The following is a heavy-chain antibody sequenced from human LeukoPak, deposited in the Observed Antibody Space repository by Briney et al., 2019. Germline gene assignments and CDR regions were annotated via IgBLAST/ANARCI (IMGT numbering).Heavy chain of an antibody. Sequence: SETLSLTCTVSGGSISSYYWSWIRQPPGKGLEWIGYIYYSGSTNYNPSLKSRVTISVDTSKNQFSLKLSSVTAADTAVYYCARALGYFDWYPWYFDLWGRGTLVTVSS. CDR3: ARALGYFDWYPWYFDL. V-gene: IGHV4-59*01. CDR2: IYYSGST. CDR1: GGSISSYY. J-gene: IGHJ2*01. D-gene: IGHD3-9*01.